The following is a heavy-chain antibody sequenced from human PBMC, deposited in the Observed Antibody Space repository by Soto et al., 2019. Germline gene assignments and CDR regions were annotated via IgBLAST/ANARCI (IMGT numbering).Heavy chain of an antibody. CDR1: GFSLTSPGMC. Sequence: ESGPTLVNPTETLTVTCTFSGFSLTSPGMCVSWIRQSPGKALEWLALIERDDDDKYYSTSLKTRLTISKDTRKNQVVLTMANMDPADTATYYCARSIRGPRRLNGMDVWGQGTTVTVSS. V-gene: IGHV2-70*13. CDR3: ARSIRGPRRLNGMDV. D-gene: IGHD1-20*01. CDR2: IERDDDDK. J-gene: IGHJ6*02.